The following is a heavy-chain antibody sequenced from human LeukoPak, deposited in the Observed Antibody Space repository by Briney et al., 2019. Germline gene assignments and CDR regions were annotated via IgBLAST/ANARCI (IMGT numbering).Heavy chain of an antibody. D-gene: IGHD6-6*01. CDR3: ARERTKYSSSSRYYYYGMDV. V-gene: IGHV1-2*02. CDR1: GYTFTGYY. J-gene: IGHJ6*02. Sequence: ASVKVSCKASGYTFTGYYIHWVRQAPGQGLEWVAWINPNSGDTHYAQNFQGRVTMTRDTSISTAYMELSRLRSDDTAVYYCARERTKYSSSSRYYYYGMDVWGQGTTVTVSS. CDR2: INPNSGDT.